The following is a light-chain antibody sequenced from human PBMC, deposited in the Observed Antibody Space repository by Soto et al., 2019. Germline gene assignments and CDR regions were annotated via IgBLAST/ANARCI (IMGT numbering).Light chain of an antibody. CDR2: DVS. CDR1: SIGAHSF. Sequence: ALTQPRSVSGSPGQSVTISCTGTSIGAHSFVSWYQDRPDKVPKLLIYDVSQRPSGIPDRFSGSRSANTASLTISGLQADDAAAYYCCSYTGNKVFVFGTGTKVTVL. J-gene: IGLJ1*01. V-gene: IGLV2-11*01. CDR3: CSYTGNKVFV.